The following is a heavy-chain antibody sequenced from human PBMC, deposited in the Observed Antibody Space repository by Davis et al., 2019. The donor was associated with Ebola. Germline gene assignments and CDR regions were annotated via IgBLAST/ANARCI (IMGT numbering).Heavy chain of an antibody. CDR2: ISAYNGNT. J-gene: IGHJ4*02. CDR3: ARDTARWIAAAGTYGY. CDR1: GYTFTSYG. V-gene: IGHV1-18*01. Sequence: ASVKVSCKASGYTFTSYGISWVRQAPGQGLEWMGWISAYNGNTNYAQKLQGRVTMTTDTSTSTAYMELRSLRSDDTAVYYCARDTARWIAAAGTYGYWGQGTLVTVSS. D-gene: IGHD6-13*01.